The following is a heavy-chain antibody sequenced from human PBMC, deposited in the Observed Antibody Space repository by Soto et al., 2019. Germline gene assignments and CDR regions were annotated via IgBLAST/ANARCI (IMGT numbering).Heavy chain of an antibody. CDR1: GFTFSSYA. CDR2: ISYDGSNK. CDR3: ARDRVSGSQKPSGWFDP. Sequence: QVQLVESGGGVVQPGRSLRLSCAASGFTFSSYAMHWVRQAPGKGLEWVAVISYDGSNKYYADSVKGRFTISRDNSKNTLYLQMNSLRAEDTAVYYCARDRVSGSQKPSGWFDPWGQGTLVTVSS. D-gene: IGHD1-26*01. J-gene: IGHJ5*02. V-gene: IGHV3-30-3*01.